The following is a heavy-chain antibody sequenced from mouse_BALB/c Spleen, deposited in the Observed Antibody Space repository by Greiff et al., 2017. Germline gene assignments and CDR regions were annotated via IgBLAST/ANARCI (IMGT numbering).Heavy chain of an antibody. CDR3: ARGRTPATTWFAY. V-gene: IGHV5-6-5*01. D-gene: IGHD1-2*01. CDR1: GFTFSSYA. CDR2: ISSGGST. J-gene: IGHJ3*01. Sequence: EVQRVESGGGLVKPGGSLKLSCAASGFTFSSYAMSWVRQTPEKRLEWVASISSGGSTYYPDSVKGRFTISRDNARNILYLQMSSLRSEDTAMYYCARGRTPATTWFAYWGQGTLVTVSA.